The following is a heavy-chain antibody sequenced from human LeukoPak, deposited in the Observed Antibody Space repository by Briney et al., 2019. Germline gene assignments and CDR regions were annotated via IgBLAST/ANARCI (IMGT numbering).Heavy chain of an antibody. CDR3: ARGASWYYFDY. CDR1: GGSISSYY. V-gene: IGHV4-59*01. D-gene: IGHD6-13*01. Sequence: SETLSLTCTVSGGSISSYYWSWIRQPPGKGLEWIGYIYYSGSTNYNPSLKSRVTISVDTSKNQFSLKLSSVTAADTAVYYCARGASWYYFDYWGQGTLVTVSS. CDR2: IYYSGST. J-gene: IGHJ4*02.